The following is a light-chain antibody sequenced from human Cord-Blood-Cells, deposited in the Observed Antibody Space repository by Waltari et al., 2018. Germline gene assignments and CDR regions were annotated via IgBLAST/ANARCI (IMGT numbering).Light chain of an antibody. CDR1: QSISSY. V-gene: IGKV1-39*01. CDR3: QQSYSTPPTWT. CDR2: AAS. Sequence: DIQMTQSPSSLSASVGDRVTITCRANQSISSYLNWYQQKPGKAPKLLIYAASSLQSGVPSRFRGSGSGTDFTLTISSLQPEDFATYYCQQSYSTPPTWTFGQGTKVEIK. J-gene: IGKJ1*01.